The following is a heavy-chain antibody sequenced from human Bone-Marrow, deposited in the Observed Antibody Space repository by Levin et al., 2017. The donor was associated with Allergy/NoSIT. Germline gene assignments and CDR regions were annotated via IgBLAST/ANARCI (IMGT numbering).Heavy chain of an antibody. J-gene: IGHJ4*02. CDR3: ARDASRFGSGSYYNVGFDY. V-gene: IGHV4-59*01. D-gene: IGHD3-10*01. CDR1: GGSISNSY. Sequence: PSETLSLTCTVSGGSISNSYWTWLRQPPGKGLEWIGNVFHSGSTNFNPSLRGRVTISVDTSKKQFSLMLRSVTAADTAIYYCARDASRFGSGSYYNVGFDYWGQGTLVTVSS. CDR2: VFHSGST.